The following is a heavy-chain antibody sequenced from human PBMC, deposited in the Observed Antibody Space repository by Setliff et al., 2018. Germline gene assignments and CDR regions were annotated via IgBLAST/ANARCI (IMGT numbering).Heavy chain of an antibody. J-gene: IGHJ4*02. V-gene: IGHV1-2*02. CDR2: INPKSGGT. D-gene: IGHD3-16*01. Sequence: ASVKVSCKASGYPFVGYYIYWMRQTPGQGFGWMGWINPKSGGTKYAVKFQGRVTMTRDTSINTIYMELSSLTSDDTAIYYCAKQGDLAFDYWGQGTQVTVSS. CDR1: GYPFVGYY. CDR3: AKQGDLAFDY.